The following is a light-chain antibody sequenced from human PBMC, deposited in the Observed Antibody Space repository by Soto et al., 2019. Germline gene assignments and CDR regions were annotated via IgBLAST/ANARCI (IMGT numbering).Light chain of an antibody. Sequence: DLQMTQSPSTLSASLGESVTITCRASQSISTCLAWYQQEPGKAPKLLIHKAYSLQSGVPSRFRGSGSGTDFTPTISSLQPDDFATYYCQQYNSYSPLTCGGGTKVDIK. J-gene: IGKJ4*02. CDR3: QQYNSYSPLT. V-gene: IGKV1-5*03. CDR1: QSISTC. CDR2: KAY.